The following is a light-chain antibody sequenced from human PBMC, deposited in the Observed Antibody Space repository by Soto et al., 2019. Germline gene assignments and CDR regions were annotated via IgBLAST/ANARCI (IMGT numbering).Light chain of an antibody. CDR2: GAS. CDR1: QGVSSK. Sequence: ERVMIQAPATLSMSTGERATLSCRASQGVSSKLAWYQQKPGQAPRVLIYGASTRATGIPARFSGSGSGTEFTLTISSLQSEDFAVYYCQQYNDWPPTWTFGQVTKV. CDR3: QQYNDWPPTWT. J-gene: IGKJ1*01. V-gene: IGKV3-15*01.